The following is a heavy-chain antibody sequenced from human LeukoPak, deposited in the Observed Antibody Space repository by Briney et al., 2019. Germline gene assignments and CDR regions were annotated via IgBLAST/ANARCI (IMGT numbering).Heavy chain of an antibody. CDR3: ARERAGDVDY. V-gene: IGHV3-49*03. Sequence: QPGGSLRLSCATSGFNFCVVAMDWIRQAPGKGLEWVGFIRHREYGGTAEYAASVNGRFAISRDDSKSIVYLQMNDLRTEDTGVYYCARERAGDVDYWGLGTLVTASS. CDR2: IRHREYGGTA. J-gene: IGHJ4*02. CDR1: GFNFCVVA.